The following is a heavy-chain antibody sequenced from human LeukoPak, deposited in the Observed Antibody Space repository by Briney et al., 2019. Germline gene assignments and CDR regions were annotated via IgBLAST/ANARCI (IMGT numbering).Heavy chain of an antibody. CDR3: ARVAVIAITDYFDY. J-gene: IGHJ4*02. V-gene: IGHV1-8*02. Sequence: ASVKVSCKASGYTFTSYDINWVRQATGQGLEWMGWMNPNSGNTGYAQKFQGRVTMTRDTSTSTVYMELSSLRSEDTAVYYCARVAVIAITDYFDYWGQGTLVTVSS. D-gene: IGHD2-21*01. CDR1: GYTFTSYD. CDR2: MNPNSGNT.